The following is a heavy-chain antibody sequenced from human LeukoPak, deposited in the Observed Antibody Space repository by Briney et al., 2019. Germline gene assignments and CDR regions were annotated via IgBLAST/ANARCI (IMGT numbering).Heavy chain of an antibody. CDR1: GGSISSGGYY. Sequence: PSQTLSLTCTVSGGSISSGGYYWSWIRQPPGKGLEWIGYIYHSGSTYYNPSLKSRVTISVDRSKNQFSLKLSSVTAADTAVYYCARETSDYSSSRLLDYWGQGTLVTVSS. J-gene: IGHJ4*02. CDR3: ARETSDYSSSRLLDY. V-gene: IGHV4-30-2*01. D-gene: IGHD6-13*01. CDR2: IYHSGST.